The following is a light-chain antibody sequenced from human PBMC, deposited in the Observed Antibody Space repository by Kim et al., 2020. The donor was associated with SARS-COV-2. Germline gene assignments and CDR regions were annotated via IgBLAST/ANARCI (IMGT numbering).Light chain of an antibody. CDR3: QHLGT. V-gene: IGKV1-5*01. CDR2: HAS. J-gene: IGKJ1*01. Sequence: SSLAASVGDRVGITCRASQSISGWLAWYQQKPGKAPKLLIYHASTLEGGVPSRFSGSGSGTEFTLTINNLQPDDFATYYCQHLGTFGLGTKVDIK. CDR1: QSISGW.